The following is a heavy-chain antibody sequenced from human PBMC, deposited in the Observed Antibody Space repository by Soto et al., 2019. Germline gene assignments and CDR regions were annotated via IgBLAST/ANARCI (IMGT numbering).Heavy chain of an antibody. CDR2: IYHSGST. V-gene: IGHV4-30-2*01. D-gene: IGHD5-12*01. Sequence: QLQLQASGSGLVKPSQTLSLTCAVSGGSISSGGYSWSWIRQPPGKGLEWIGYIYHSGSTYYNPSLKSRVTISVDRSKNQFSLKLSSVTAADTAVYYCAGGPGVARNYWGQGTLVTVSS. J-gene: IGHJ4*02. CDR1: GGSISSGGYS. CDR3: AGGPGVARNY.